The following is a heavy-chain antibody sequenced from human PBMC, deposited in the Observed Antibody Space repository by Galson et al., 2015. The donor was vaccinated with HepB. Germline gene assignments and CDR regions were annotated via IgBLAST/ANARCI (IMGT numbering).Heavy chain of an antibody. V-gene: IGHV3-21*01. J-gene: IGHJ6*02. CDR1: GFTFSSYS. CDR2: ISSSSSYI. CDR3: ARGADFWSGYYGRGYYYGMDV. Sequence: SLRLSCAASGFTFSSYSMNWVRQAPGKGLEWVSSISSSSSYIYYADSVKGRFTISRDNAKNSLYLQMNSLRAEDTAVYYCARGADFWSGYYGRGYYYGMDVWGQGTTVTVSS. D-gene: IGHD3-3*01.